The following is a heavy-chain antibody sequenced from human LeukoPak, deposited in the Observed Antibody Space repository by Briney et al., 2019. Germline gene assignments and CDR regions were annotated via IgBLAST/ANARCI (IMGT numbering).Heavy chain of an antibody. J-gene: IGHJ6*02. Sequence: ASVKVSCKASGYTFTSYDINWVRQATGQGLEWMGWMNPNSGNTGYAQKFQGRVTMTRNTSISTAYMELSSLRSEDTAVYYCARSGVVHSYYYGMDVWGQGTTVTVSS. V-gene: IGHV1-8*01. CDR1: GYTFTSYD. CDR3: ARSGVVHSYYYGMDV. D-gene: IGHD2-21*01. CDR2: MNPNSGNT.